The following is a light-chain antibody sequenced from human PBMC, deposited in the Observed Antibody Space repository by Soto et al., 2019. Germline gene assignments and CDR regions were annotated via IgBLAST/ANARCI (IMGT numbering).Light chain of an antibody. CDR3: LQHNSFPWT. V-gene: IGKV1-17*01. J-gene: IGKJ1*01. CDR1: QDIRNG. Sequence: DIQMTQAPSSLSASVGDRVAITCRASQDIRNGLDGYQHNPGKAPKRLISAASTLQRGVPSRFSGSGSGTEFTLTISSLQPEDFATYYCLQHNSFPWTFGRGTKVDIK. CDR2: AAS.